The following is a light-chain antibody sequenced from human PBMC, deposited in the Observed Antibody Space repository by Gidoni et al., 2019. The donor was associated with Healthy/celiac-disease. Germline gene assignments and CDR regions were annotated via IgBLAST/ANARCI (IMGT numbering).Light chain of an antibody. CDR3: QQSYSTPRT. CDR1: QSIISY. Sequence: DIHMTQSPYSLSASVGDRVTITGRASQSIISYLNWYQQKPGKAPKLLIYAASSLQSGVPSRFSGSGSGTDFTLTISSLQPEDFATYYCQQSYSTPRTFGQGTKLEIK. CDR2: AAS. V-gene: IGKV1-39*01. J-gene: IGKJ2*02.